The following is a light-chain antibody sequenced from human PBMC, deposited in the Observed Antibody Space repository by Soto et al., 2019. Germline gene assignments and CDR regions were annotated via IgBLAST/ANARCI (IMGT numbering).Light chain of an antibody. Sequence: QSGLTLPRSGSRSPGQSVTISCTGSSSDVGGYNYVSWYQQHPGKAPKLMIYDVTRRPSGVPDRFSGSKSGNTASLTISGLQAEDEADYYCCSYAGSYTYVFGTGSKVTVL. CDR1: SSDVGGYNY. J-gene: IGLJ1*01. V-gene: IGLV2-11*01. CDR3: CSYAGSYTYV. CDR2: DVT.